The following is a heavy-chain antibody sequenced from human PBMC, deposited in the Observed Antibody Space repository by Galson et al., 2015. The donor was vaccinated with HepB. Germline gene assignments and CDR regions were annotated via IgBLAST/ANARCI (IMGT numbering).Heavy chain of an antibody. V-gene: IGHV3-13*04. Sequence: SLRLSCAASGFTFSSYDMHWVRQATGKDLEWVSAIGTAGDTYYPGSVKGRFTISRENAKNSLYLQMNSLRAGDTAVYYCARELVVRGVIYGMDVWGQGTTVTVSS. J-gene: IGHJ6*02. CDR2: IGTAGDT. CDR3: ARELVVRGVIYGMDV. CDR1: GFTFSSYD. D-gene: IGHD3-10*01.